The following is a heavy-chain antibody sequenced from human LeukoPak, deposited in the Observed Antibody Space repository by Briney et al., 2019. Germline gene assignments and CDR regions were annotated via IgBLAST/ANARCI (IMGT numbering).Heavy chain of an antibody. J-gene: IGHJ3*02. CDR1: GFTFDDYA. CDR2: ISWNSGSI. D-gene: IGHD6-13*01. Sequence: SLRLSCAASGFTFDDYATHWVRQAPGKGLEWVSGISWNSGSIGYADSVKGRFTISRDDAKNSLYLQMNSLRAEDMALYYCAKGLYSSDAFDIWGQGTMVTVSS. CDR3: AKGLYSSDAFDI. V-gene: IGHV3-9*03.